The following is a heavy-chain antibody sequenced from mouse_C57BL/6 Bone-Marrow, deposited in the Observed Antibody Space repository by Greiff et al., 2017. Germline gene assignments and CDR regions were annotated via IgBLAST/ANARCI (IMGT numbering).Heavy chain of an antibody. CDR2: INPNNGGT. J-gene: IGHJ2*01. D-gene: IGHD1-1*01. Sequence: EVQLQQSGPELVKPGASVKISCKASGYTFTDYYMNWVKQSHGKSLEWIGDINPNNGGTSYNQKFKGKATLTVDKSSSTAYMELRSLTSEDSAVYYCAREDYYGISYGFDYWGQGTTLTVSS. CDR1: GYTFTDYY. CDR3: AREDYYGISYGFDY. V-gene: IGHV1-26*01.